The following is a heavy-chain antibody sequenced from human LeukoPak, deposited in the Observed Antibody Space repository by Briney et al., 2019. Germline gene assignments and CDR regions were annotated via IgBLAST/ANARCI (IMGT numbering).Heavy chain of an antibody. Sequence: SGGSLRLSCAASGFTFSSYGMNWVRQAPGKGLEWVSAISGSGGSTYYADSVKGRFTISRDNSKNTLSLQMNTLRVEDTAVYYCAKEHGDYYFDYWGQGSLVTVSS. J-gene: IGHJ4*02. CDR3: AKEHGDYYFDY. CDR2: ISGSGGST. CDR1: GFTFSSYG. D-gene: IGHD4-17*01. V-gene: IGHV3-23*01.